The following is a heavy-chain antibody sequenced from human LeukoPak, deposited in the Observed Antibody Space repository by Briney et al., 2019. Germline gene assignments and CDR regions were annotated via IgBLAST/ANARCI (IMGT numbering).Heavy chain of an antibody. J-gene: IGHJ6*02. Sequence: GGSLRHSCPASGFTFSRDYIHWVRQAPGKGLEYVSAISGNGVKTHYTNSVQGRFTISRDNSKNTVYLQMGSLSTEDTSVYYCARDTNREQDIWGQGTTVTVSS. V-gene: IGHV3-64*01. CDR3: ARDTNREQDI. CDR2: ISGNGVKT. D-gene: IGHD3-3*01. CDR1: GFTFSRDY.